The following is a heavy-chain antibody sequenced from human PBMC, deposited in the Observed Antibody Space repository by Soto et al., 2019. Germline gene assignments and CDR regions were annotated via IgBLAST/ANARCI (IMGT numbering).Heavy chain of an antibody. D-gene: IGHD3-3*01. CDR2: TYYRSKWYN. CDR3: ARTVLRFLEWFPSYGMDV. V-gene: IGHV6-1*01. Sequence: SAAWNWIRQSPSRGLEWLGRTYYRSKWYNDYAVSVKSRITINPDTSKNQFSLQLNSVTPEDTAVYYCARTVLRFLEWFPSYGMDVWGQGTTVTVSS. CDR1: SAA. J-gene: IGHJ6*02.